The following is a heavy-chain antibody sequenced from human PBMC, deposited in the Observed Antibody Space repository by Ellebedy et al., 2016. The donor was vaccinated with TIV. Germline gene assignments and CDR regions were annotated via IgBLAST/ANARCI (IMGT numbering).Heavy chain of an antibody. D-gene: IGHD3-10*01. J-gene: IGHJ4*02. CDR3: AGHGVSFGDS. Sequence: SQTLSLTCVISGDSFLSDTTWNWVRQSPSRGLEWLGRTYLTAQFFYEYGEAVKGRMSITAHRSKNQFSLNLYSVPPHDTAIYYCAGHGVSFGDSWGQGILVTVSS. CDR2: TYLTAQFFY. V-gene: IGHV6-1*01. CDR1: GDSFLSDTT.